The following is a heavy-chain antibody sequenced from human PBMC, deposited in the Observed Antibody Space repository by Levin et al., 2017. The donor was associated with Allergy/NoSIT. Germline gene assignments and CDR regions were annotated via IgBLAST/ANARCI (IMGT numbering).Heavy chain of an antibody. CDR1: GFTFSDYY. J-gene: IGHJ3*02. CDR2: ISSSSSYT. Sequence: PGGSLRLSCAASGFTFSDYYMSWIRQAPGKGLEWVSYISSSSSYTKYADSVKGRFTISRDNAKNSLYLQMNSLRAEDTAVYYCASWLHGYSSSWYYAFDIWGQGTMVTVSS. D-gene: IGHD6-13*01. V-gene: IGHV3-11*03. CDR3: ASWLHGYSSSWYYAFDI.